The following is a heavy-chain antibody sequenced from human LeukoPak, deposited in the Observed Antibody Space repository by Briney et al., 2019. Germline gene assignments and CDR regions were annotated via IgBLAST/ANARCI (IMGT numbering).Heavy chain of an antibody. D-gene: IGHD4/OR15-4a*01. Sequence: GGSLRLSCAASGFIFSPYWVTWVRQAPGMGLEWVANMKEDGGEKFYVDSVRGRFTISRDNAKNSVYLQMNSLRVEDTGVYYCARVRAEWYIDLWGRGTLVTVST. J-gene: IGHJ2*01. CDR2: MKEDGGEK. CDR3: ARVRAEWYIDL. CDR1: GFIFSPYW. V-gene: IGHV3-7*01.